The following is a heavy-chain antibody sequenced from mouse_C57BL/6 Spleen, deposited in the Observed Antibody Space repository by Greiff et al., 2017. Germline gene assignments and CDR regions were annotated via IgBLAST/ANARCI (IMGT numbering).Heavy chain of an antibody. J-gene: IGHJ4*01. CDR3: ARIGSNRGAMDY. V-gene: IGHV1-50*01. CDR1: GYTFTSYW. CDR2: IDPSDSYT. Sequence: VQLQQPGAELVKPGASVKLSCKASGYTFTSYWMQWVKQRPGQGLEWIGEIDPSDSYTNYNQKFKGKATLTVDTSSSTAYMQLSSLTSEDSAVYYCARIGSNRGAMDYWGQGTSVTVSS. D-gene: IGHD2-5*01.